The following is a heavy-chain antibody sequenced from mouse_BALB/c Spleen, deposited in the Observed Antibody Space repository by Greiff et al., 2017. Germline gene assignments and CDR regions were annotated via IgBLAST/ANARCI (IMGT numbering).Heavy chain of an antibody. Sequence: VQLMESGTVLARPGASVKMSCKASGYTFTSYWMHWVNQTPGQGLEWIGAIYPGNSDTSYNQKVKGKAKLTAVTSTSTAYMELSSLTNEDSAVYYCTREYYYAMDYWGQGTSVTVSA. CDR2: IYPGNSDT. CDR1: GYTFTSYW. J-gene: IGHJ4*01. V-gene: IGHV1-5*01. CDR3: TREYYYAMDY.